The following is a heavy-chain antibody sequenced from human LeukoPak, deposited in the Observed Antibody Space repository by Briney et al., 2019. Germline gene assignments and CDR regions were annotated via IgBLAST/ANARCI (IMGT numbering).Heavy chain of an antibody. CDR3: ARDGSTVTPPLDY. CDR2: INPNSGGT. V-gene: IGHV1-2*02. CDR1: GYTFTGYY. D-gene: IGHD4-17*01. Sequence: ASVKVSCKASGYTFTGYYMHWVRQAPGQGLEWMGWINPNSGGTNYAQKFQGRVTMTRDTSISTVYMELSRLRSDDTAVYYCARDGSTVTPPLDYWGQGTLVTVSS. J-gene: IGHJ4*02.